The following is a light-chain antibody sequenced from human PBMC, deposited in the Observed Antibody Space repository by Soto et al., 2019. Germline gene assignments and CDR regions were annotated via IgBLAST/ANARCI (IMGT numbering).Light chain of an antibody. CDR3: EYYGTSIT. CDR1: QSISNNH. V-gene: IGKV3-20*01. CDR2: GTS. J-gene: IGKJ4*01. Sequence: EIVLTHSPGTLSFSPGEIVTLSFRASQSISNNHLAWYQQKPGQAPRLLIHGTSNRATGIPDRFSGSGSGTDFTLTFSRLEPEDFAVYYCEYYGTSITFGGGTKVDIK.